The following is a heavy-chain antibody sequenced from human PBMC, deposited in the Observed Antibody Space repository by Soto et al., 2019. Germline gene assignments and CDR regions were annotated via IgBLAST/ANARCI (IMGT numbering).Heavy chain of an antibody. CDR1: GGSFSGYY. Sequence: KTSETLSLTCAVYGGSFSGYYWSWIRQPPGKGLEWIGEINHSGSTNYNPSLKSRVTISVDTSKNQFSLKLSSVTAADTAVYYCARGPRRVYDILTGVSDPWGQGTLVTVSS. CDR3: ARGPRRVYDILTGVSDP. CDR2: INHSGST. D-gene: IGHD3-9*01. J-gene: IGHJ5*02. V-gene: IGHV4-34*01.